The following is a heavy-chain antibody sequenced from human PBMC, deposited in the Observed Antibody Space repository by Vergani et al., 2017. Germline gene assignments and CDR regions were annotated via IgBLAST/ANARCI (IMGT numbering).Heavy chain of an antibody. V-gene: IGHV4-39*01. D-gene: IGHD6-19*01. CDR2: IYYSGST. CDR3: ARHFSLGSGLNWFDP. J-gene: IGHJ5*02. CDR1: GGSISSSSYY. Sequence: QLQLQESGPGLVKPSETLSLTCTVSGGSISSSSYYWGWIRQPPGKGLEWIGSIYYSGSTYYNPSLKSRVTISVVTSKNQFSLKLSSVTAADTAVYYCARHFSLGSGLNWFDPWGQGTLVTVSS.